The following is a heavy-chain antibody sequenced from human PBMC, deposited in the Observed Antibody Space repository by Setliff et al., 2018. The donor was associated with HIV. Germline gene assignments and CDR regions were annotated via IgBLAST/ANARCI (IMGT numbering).Heavy chain of an antibody. CDR3: ARVPYRSAWFSGGHDAFDI. D-gene: IGHD6-19*01. CDR1: GYSFARYG. V-gene: IGHV1-18*01. Sequence: ASVKVSCKASGYSFARYGLSWVRQAPGQGLEWMGWSCGFNGNTKYAQSFQDRVAMTTETATSTAYMEMRSLRSDDTAVYFCARVPYRSAWFSGGHDAFDIWGQGTMXXVSS. J-gene: IGHJ3*02. CDR2: SCGFNGNT.